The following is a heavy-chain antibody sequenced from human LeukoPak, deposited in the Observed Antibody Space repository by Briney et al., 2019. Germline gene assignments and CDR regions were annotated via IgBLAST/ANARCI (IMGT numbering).Heavy chain of an antibody. V-gene: IGHV3-33*01. CDR3: AWARYGDYENWFDP. J-gene: IGHJ5*02. Sequence: GGSLRLSCAASGFTFSSYGMHWVRQAPGKGLEWVAVIWYDGSNKYYADSVKGRFTISRDNSKNTLYLQMNSLRAEDTAVYYCAWARYGDYENWFDPWGQGTLVTVSS. CDR2: IWYDGSNK. D-gene: IGHD4-17*01. CDR1: GFTFSSYG.